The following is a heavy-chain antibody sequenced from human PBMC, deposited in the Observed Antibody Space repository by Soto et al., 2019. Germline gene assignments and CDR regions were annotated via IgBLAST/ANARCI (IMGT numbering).Heavy chain of an antibody. CDR3: VRESNGWSGIAS. D-gene: IGHD6-19*01. V-gene: IGHV3-74*01. J-gene: IGHJ4*02. CDR1: GFTFSNYW. Sequence: EVQLVESGGGLVQPGGSLGLSCTASGFTFSNYWMYLVRQAPGNGLVWVSRISGDGSSTNYEDSVKGRFTISRDNAKNTLYLPMNSLRAEDTAVYRCVRESNGWSGIASWGQAILVTLS. CDR2: ISGDGSST.